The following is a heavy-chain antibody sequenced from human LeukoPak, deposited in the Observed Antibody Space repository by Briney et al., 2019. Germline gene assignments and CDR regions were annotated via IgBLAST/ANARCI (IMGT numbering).Heavy chain of an antibody. CDR3: ARGRGYSYGYYYYYYGMDV. CDR2: IIPIFGTA. CDR1: GGTFSSYA. V-gene: IGHV1-69*13. Sequence: SVKVSCKASGGTFSSYAISWVRQAPGQGLEWMGGIIPIFGTANYAQKFQGRVTITADESTSTAYMELSSLRPEDTAVYYCARGRGYSYGYYYYYYGMDVWGQGTTVTVSS. D-gene: IGHD5-18*01. J-gene: IGHJ6*02.